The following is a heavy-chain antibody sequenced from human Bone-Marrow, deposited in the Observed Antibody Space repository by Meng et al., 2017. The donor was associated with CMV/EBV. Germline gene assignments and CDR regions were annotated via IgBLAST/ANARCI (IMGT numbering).Heavy chain of an antibody. CDR2: ISAYNGNT. J-gene: IGHJ6*01. CDR3: VVVPAASNYYYGMDV. D-gene: IGHD2-2*01. Sequence: ASVKVSCKASGYTFTSYGISWVRQAPGQGLEWMGWISAYNGNTNYAQKLQGRVTMTKDTSTSTAYMELSSLRSEDTAVYYCVVVPAASNYYYGMDVWGQGTTVTGSS. CDR1: GYTFTSYG. V-gene: IGHV1-18*01.